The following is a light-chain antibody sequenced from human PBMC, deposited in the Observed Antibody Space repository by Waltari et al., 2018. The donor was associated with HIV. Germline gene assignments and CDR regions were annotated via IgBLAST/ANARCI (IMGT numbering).Light chain of an antibody. J-gene: IGLJ2*01. V-gene: IGLV2-8*01. Sequence: QSALTQPPSASGSPGQSVTISCTGTSSDVGGYNFVSWYQQHPGRAPKSLIYEVSKRPSGVPDRFSGSKSGNTASLTVSVLQAEDEADYYCSSYGGSDNRVIFGGGTKLTVL. CDR3: SSYGGSDNRVI. CDR2: EVS. CDR1: SSDVGGYNF.